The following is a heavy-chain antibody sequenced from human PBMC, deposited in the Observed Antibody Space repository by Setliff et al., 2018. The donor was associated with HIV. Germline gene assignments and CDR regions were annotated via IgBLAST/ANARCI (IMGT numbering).Heavy chain of an antibody. CDR2: INHSGST. CDR1: GGSFSGYY. V-gene: IGHV4-34*01. CDR3: ARGLCYGDHGIYVDY. Sequence: SETLSLTCAVYGGSFSGYYWSWIRQPPGKGLEWIGEINHSGSTNYNPSLKSRVTISVDTSKNQFSLKLSSVTAADTAVYYCARGLCYGDHGIYVDYWGQGTRVT. D-gene: IGHD4-17*01. J-gene: IGHJ4*02.